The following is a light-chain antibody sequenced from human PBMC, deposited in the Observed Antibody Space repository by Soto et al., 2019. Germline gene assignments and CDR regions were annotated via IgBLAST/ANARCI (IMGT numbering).Light chain of an antibody. J-gene: IGKJ1*01. Sequence: EIVMTQSPGTLSVSPGEGATLSCRASQSVSSKLAWYQQKPGQAPRLPIYGASTRATGIPARFSGSGAGTDFTLTITSLQSEDFGVYFCQQYKDWPTTFGQGTKVDIK. V-gene: IGKV3-15*01. CDR3: QQYKDWPTT. CDR2: GAS. CDR1: QSVSSK.